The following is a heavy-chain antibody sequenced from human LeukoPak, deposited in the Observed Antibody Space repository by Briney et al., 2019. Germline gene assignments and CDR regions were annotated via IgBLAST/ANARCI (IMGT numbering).Heavy chain of an antibody. V-gene: IGHV3-23*01. D-gene: IGHD2-21*01. CDR2: ISGTGGAT. Sequence: LSGGSLRLSCVASGFSFGNYAMSWVRQAPGKELQWVSQISGTGGATWYAGFARDRFTISRDNSKKTLYLQMSGLRVEDTAMYYCVKDPRDTYGTNWFVSWGQGTLLIVSS. CDR1: GFSFGNYA. J-gene: IGHJ5*01. CDR3: VKDPRDTYGTNWFVS.